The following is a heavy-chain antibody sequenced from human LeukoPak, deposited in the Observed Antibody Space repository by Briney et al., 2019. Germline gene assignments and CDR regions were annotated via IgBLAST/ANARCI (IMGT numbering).Heavy chain of an antibody. D-gene: IGHD2-21*02. CDR1: EYSITSGYS. CDR3: ARSDVTYTWYFDV. V-gene: IGHV4-38-2*02. CDR2: AYHSGGT. J-gene: IGHJ2*01. Sequence: SSETLSVTCTVSEYSITSGYSWGWIRQPPGKGLEWIGTAYHSGGTYYNPSLKSRVTISIDTSKNQFSLRLNSVTAADTAVYYCARSDVTYTWYFDVWGRGTLVTVSS.